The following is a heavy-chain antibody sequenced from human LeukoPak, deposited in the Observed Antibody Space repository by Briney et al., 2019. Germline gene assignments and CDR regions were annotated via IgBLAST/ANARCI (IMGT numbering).Heavy chain of an antibody. V-gene: IGHV3-23*01. D-gene: IGHD6-19*01. CDR1: GFTFSTYA. CDR2: ISGSGGSA. Sequence: GGSLRLSCAASGFTFSTYAMSWVRQAPGKGLEWVSAISGSGGSANYADSVKGRVTVSRDNSKSTLYLQMNSLRAEDTAVYYCAREGGYSSGPFDYWGQGTLVTVSS. J-gene: IGHJ4*02. CDR3: AREGGYSSGPFDY.